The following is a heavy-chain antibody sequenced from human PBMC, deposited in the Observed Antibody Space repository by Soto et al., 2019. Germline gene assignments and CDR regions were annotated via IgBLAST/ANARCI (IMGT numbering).Heavy chain of an antibody. CDR3: GRSGRSGEPIGY. CDR2: IDPSDSYT. D-gene: IGHD2-15*01. J-gene: IGHJ4*02. V-gene: IGHV5-10-1*01. Sequence: GESLKISCKGSGYSFTSDWISWVRQMPGKGLEWMGRIDPSDSYTNYSPSFQGHVTISADKSISTAYLQWSSLKASDTAMYYCGRSGRSGEPIGYWGQGTLVTVSS. CDR1: GYSFTSDW.